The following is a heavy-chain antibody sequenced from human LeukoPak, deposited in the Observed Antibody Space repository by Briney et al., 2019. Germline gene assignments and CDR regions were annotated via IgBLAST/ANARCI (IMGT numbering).Heavy chain of an antibody. V-gene: IGHV3-23*01. J-gene: IGHJ6*02. CDR1: GFTFSSYA. Sequence: GGFLRLSCAASGFTFSSYAMSWVRQAPGKGLEWVSAISGSGGTTYYADSVKGRFTISRDNSKNTLYLQMNSLRAEDTAVYYCAKRIAAVPYYYYGMDVWGQGTTVTVSS. D-gene: IGHD6-13*01. CDR3: AKRIAAVPYYYYGMDV. CDR2: ISGSGGTT.